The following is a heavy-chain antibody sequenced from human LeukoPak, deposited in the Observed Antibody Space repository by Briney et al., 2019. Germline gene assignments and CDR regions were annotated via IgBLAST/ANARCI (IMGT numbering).Heavy chain of an antibody. Sequence: GGSLRLSCAASGFTFSSYGMHWVRQAPGKGLEWVAVISYDGSSKYHADSVKGRFTISRDNSKNTLYLQMNSLGAEDTAVYYCAKDLYLTGYSFDYWGQGTLVTVSS. V-gene: IGHV3-30*18. CDR1: GFTFSSYG. CDR2: ISYDGSSK. J-gene: IGHJ4*02. D-gene: IGHD3-9*01. CDR3: AKDLYLTGYSFDY.